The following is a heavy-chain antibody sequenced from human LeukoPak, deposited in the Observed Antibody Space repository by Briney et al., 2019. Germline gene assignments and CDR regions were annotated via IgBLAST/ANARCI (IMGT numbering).Heavy chain of an antibody. Sequence: GGSLRLSCAASGLTFSSYSMNWVRQAPGKGLEWASSISSSSSYIYYADSVKGRFTISRDNAKNSLYLQMNSLRAEDTAVYYCARDWGYCSGGSCYHWGQGTMVTVSS. CDR1: GLTFSSYS. J-gene: IGHJ3*01. D-gene: IGHD2-15*01. CDR3: ARDWGYCSGGSCYH. V-gene: IGHV3-21*01. CDR2: ISSSSSYI.